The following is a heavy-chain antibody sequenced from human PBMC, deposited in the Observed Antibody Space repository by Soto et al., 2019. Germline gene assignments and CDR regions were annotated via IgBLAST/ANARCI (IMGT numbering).Heavy chain of an antibody. J-gene: IGHJ6*02. D-gene: IGHD3-10*01. Sequence: EVQLLESGGGLVQPGGSLRLSCAASGFTFSSYAMSWVRQAPGKGLEWVSAISGSGGSTYYADSVKGRFTISRDNSKNTLYLQRNSLRAADTAVYYCAKGSWVRDPTIYYYCYGMDVWGQGTTVTVSS. V-gene: IGHV3-23*01. CDR1: GFTFSSYA. CDR3: AKGSWVRDPTIYYYCYGMDV. CDR2: ISGSGGST.